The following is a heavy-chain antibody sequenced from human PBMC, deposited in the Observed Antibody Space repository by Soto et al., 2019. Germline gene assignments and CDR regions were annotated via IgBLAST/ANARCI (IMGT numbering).Heavy chain of an antibody. D-gene: IGHD2-2*03. CDR1: GFTFDDYA. CDR2: ISWNSGSI. V-gene: IGHV3-9*01. CDR3: AKNGDWSGYCSSTSCPYYYYYYMDV. Sequence: EVQLVESGGGLVQPGRSLRLSCAASGFTFDDYAMHWVRQAPGKGLEWVSGISWNSGSIGYAVSVKGRFTISRDYAKNSLYLQMNSLRAEDTALYYCAKNGDWSGYCSSTSCPYYYYYYMDVWGKGTTVTVSS. J-gene: IGHJ6*03.